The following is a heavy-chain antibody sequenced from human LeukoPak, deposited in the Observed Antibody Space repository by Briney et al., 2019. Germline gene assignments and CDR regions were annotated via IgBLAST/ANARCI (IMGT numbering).Heavy chain of an antibody. CDR2: ISAYNGNT. J-gene: IGHJ3*02. D-gene: IGHD1-26*01. Sequence: ASVKVSCKASGYTFTSYGISWVRQAPGQGLEWMGWISAYNGNTNYAQKFQGRVTITRDTSASTAYMELSSLRSEDTAVYYCARGWELQPLDAFDIWGQGTMVTVPS. CDR1: GYTFTSYG. V-gene: IGHV1-18*01. CDR3: ARGWELQPLDAFDI.